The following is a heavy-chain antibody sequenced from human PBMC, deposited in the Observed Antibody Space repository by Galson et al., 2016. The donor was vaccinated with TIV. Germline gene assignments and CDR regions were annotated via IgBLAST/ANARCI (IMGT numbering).Heavy chain of an antibody. CDR2: ISDGGNT. CDR3: ARDRVVDATYYYYYYGMDV. V-gene: IGHV3-66*02. Sequence: SLRLSCAASGLSVSINYMTWVRQAPGKGLEWVSLISDGGNTYYPDSVKGRFTISRDNSKNTLYLQMNGLRAEDTAVYYCARDRVVDATYYYYYYGMDVWGQGTMVTVSS. D-gene: IGHD1-26*01. CDR1: GLSVSINY. J-gene: IGHJ6*02.